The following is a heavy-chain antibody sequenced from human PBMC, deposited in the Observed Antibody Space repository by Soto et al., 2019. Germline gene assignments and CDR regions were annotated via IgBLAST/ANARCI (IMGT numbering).Heavy chain of an antibody. V-gene: IGHV1-46*01. CDR1: GYTLTNXX. CDR3: ARTEGVYCSGGSCYAFDI. Sequence: SVXXSXXXSGYTLTNXXIHXXRXXPGQGXEWMGIINPNGGSTNYAHNFQGRVTITRDTSTSTAYMELSSLRSEDTAVYYCARTEGVYCSGGSCYAFDIWGQGTMVTVSS. J-gene: IGHJ3*02. D-gene: IGHD2-15*01. CDR2: INPNGGST.